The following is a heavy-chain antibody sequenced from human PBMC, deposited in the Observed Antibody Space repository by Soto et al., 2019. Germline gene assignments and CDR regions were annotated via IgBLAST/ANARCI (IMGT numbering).Heavy chain of an antibody. V-gene: IGHV3-23*03. Sequence: GGSMRLSCAASGFTFSSYAMSWVRQAPGKGLEWVSVIYSCGSTYYADSVKGRFTISRDTYKKTLYLERNSLRAGYTAVYYCARDGGCDGVDWNNLFGPRGQGTLVTVSS. CDR2: IYSCGST. CDR1: GFTFSSYA. CDR3: ARDGGCDGVDWNNLFGP. J-gene: IGHJ5*02. D-gene: IGHD2-21*01.